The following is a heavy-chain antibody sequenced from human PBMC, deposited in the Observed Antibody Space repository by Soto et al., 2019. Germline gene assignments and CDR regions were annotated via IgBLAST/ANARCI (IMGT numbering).Heavy chain of an antibody. D-gene: IGHD3-16*02. CDR2: ISHSGTT. Sequence: QVQLQESGPGLVKPSQTLSLTCTVSGGSISSGNYYWCWIRQPPGKGLEWIGYISHSGTTYYNPSLKSRITIPADTSKNQFSLKLSSVTAADPAVYYCARDLSDYNGMDVWGQGTTVTVSS. J-gene: IGHJ6*02. CDR1: GGSISSGNYY. CDR3: ARDLSDYNGMDV. V-gene: IGHV4-30-4*01.